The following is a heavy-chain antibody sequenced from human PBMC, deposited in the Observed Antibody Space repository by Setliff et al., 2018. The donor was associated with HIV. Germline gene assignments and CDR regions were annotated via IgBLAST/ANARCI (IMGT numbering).Heavy chain of an antibody. CDR1: GGSISSGPYY. CDR3: ARLRPSVADRSYFDH. J-gene: IGHJ4*02. Sequence: TLSLTCTVSGGSISSGPYYWGWIRQPPGKGLEWIGNIYYDGSTTYNPSLKSRVTISVDTSKNQFSLELSSVTAADTAVYYCARLRPSVADRSYFDHWGQGTLVTVSS. V-gene: IGHV4-39*07. D-gene: IGHD6-19*01. CDR2: IYYDGST.